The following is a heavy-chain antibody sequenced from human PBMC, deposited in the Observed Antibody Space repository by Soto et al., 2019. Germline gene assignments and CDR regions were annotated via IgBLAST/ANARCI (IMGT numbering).Heavy chain of an antibody. V-gene: IGHV4-34*01. D-gene: IGHD1-26*01. Sequence: QVQLQQWGAGLLKPSETLSLTCAVYGGSFSGYYWSWIRQPPGKGLEWIGEINHSGSTNYNPSLKCRVTISVDTSTNQLSLKLSTVTAADTAVYYCARGPSGSYHGSGYYRMDVWGQGTTVTVSS. CDR1: GGSFSGYY. CDR3: ARGPSGSYHGSGYYRMDV. J-gene: IGHJ6*02. CDR2: INHSGST.